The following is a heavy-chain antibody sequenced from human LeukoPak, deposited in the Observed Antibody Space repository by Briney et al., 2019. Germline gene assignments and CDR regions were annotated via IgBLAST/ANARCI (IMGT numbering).Heavy chain of an antibody. J-gene: IGHJ5*02. D-gene: IGHD2-15*01. CDR3: ARSGIVVVVAASNWFDP. Sequence: ASVNVSCKASGYTFTSYGISWVRQAPGQGLELRGWISAYNGNTNYAQKLQGRVTMTTDTSTSTAYMELRSLRSDDTAVYYCARSGIVVVVAASNWFDPWGQGTLVTVSS. CDR1: GYTFTSYG. V-gene: IGHV1-18*01. CDR2: ISAYNGNT.